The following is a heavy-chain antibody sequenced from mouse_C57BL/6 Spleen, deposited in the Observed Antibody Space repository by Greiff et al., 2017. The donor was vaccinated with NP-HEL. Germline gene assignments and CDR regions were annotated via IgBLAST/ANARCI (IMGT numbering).Heavy chain of an antibody. CDR1: GYTFTDYN. CDR2: INPNNGGT. CDR3: ARWVTGVYYFDY. V-gene: IGHV1-22*01. Sequence: DVQLQESGPELVKPGASVKMSCKASGYTFTDYNMHWVKQSHGKSLEWIGYINPNNGGTSYNQKFKGKATLTVNKSSSTAYMELRSLTSEDSAVYYCARWVTGVYYFDYWGQGTTLTVSS. D-gene: IGHD4-1*01. J-gene: IGHJ2*01.